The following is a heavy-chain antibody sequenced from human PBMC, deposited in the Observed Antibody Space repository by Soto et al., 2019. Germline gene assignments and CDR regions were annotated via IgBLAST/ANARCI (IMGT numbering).Heavy chain of an antibody. CDR2: IYYSGGT. D-gene: IGHD3-10*01. CDR3: ARDLIESMDYYGSGSIPNPRFDY. Sequence: QVQLQESGPGLVKPSETLSLTCTVSGGSVSSGSYYWSWIRQPPGKGLEWIGYIYYSGGTNYNPSLKRRVTISVDTSKNQFSLKLSSVTAADTAVYYCARDLIESMDYYGSGSIPNPRFDYWGQGTLVTVSS. J-gene: IGHJ4*02. CDR1: GGSVSSGSYY. V-gene: IGHV4-61*01.